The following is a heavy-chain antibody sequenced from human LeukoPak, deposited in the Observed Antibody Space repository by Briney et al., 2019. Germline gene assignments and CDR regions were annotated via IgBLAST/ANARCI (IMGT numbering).Heavy chain of an antibody. V-gene: IGHV4-4*09. J-gene: IGHJ4*02. CDR3: ARHEYSSSPFDY. CDR1: GGSISDYY. D-gene: IGHD6-6*01. Sequence: SETLSLTCTVSGGSISDYYWSWIRQPPGKGLEWIGYIYTSGSTNYNPSLKSRVTISVDTSKNQFSLKLSSVTAADTAVYYCARHEYSSSPFDYWGQGSLVTVSS. CDR2: IYTSGST.